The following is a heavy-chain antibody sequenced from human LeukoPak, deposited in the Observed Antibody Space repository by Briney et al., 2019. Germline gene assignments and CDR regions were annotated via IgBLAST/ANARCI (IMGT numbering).Heavy chain of an antibody. D-gene: IGHD3-22*01. V-gene: IGHV1-2*02. CDR2: INPNSGGT. CDR1: GYTFTSYD. J-gene: IGHJ5*02. Sequence: ASVKVSCKASGYTFTSYDINWVRQAPGQGLEWMGWINPNSGGTNYAQTFQGRVTMTRDTSINTAYMELSRLRSDDTAVYYCARGLSSYYYDNSGYRDWFDPWGQGTLVIVSS. CDR3: ARGLSSYYYDNSGYRDWFDP.